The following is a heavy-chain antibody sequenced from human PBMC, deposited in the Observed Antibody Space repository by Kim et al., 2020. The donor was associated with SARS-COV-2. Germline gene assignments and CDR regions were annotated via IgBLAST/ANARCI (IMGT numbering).Heavy chain of an antibody. D-gene: IGHD2-21*01. CDR3: ARSALFRTFDI. J-gene: IGHJ3*02. CDR2: IYYSGST. CDR1: GGSISSYY. V-gene: IGHV4-59*08. Sequence: SETLSLTCTVSGGSISSYYWSWIRQPPGKGLEWIGYIYYSGSTNYNPSLKSRVTISVDTSKNQFSLKLRSVTAADTAVYYCARSALFRTFDIWGQGTMGT.